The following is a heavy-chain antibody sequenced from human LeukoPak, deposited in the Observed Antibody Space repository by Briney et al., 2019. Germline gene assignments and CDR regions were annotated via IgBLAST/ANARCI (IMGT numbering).Heavy chain of an antibody. CDR3: ARGVRWLQLSYFDY. V-gene: IGHV4-31*03. D-gene: IGHD5-24*01. CDR1: GGSISSGVYY. CDR2: IYYSGST. J-gene: IGHJ4*02. Sequence: PSETLSLTCPVSGGSISSGVYYWSWIRQHPGKGLEWIGYIYYSGSTYYNPSLKSRVTISVDTSKNQFSLTLSSVTAADTAVYYCARGVRWLQLSYFDYWGQGTLVTVSS.